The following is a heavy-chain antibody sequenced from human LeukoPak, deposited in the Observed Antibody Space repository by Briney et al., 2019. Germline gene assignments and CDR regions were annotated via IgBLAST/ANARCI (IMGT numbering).Heavy chain of an antibody. CDR1: GYSIRRGRY. J-gene: IGHJ6*03. D-gene: IGHD5-12*01. CDR3: AREPSWIESYMDV. CDR2: IYNSGLT. Sequence: ASETLSLTCSVSGYSIRRGRYWGWIRQTPGEGLQWIATIYNSGLTYYNPSLKSRVSISLDMSKNHLSLRLSSVTAADTAVYYCAREPSWIESYMDVWGKGTTVTVSS. V-gene: IGHV4-38-2*02.